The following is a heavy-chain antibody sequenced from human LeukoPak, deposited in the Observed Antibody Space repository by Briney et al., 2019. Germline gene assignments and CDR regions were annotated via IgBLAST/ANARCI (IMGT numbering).Heavy chain of an antibody. J-gene: IGHJ4*02. D-gene: IGHD2-8*02. CDR2: ISSSSSYI. Sequence: PGGSLRLSCAASGFTVSSYSMNWVCQAPGKGLAWVSSISSSSSYIYYADSMKGRLTISRDNAKNSLFLQLNDLRAEDTAVYYCARDRRYFDTGGLGGPDYWGQGTLITVSS. CDR1: GFTVSSYS. CDR3: ARDRRYFDTGGLGGPDY. V-gene: IGHV3-21*01.